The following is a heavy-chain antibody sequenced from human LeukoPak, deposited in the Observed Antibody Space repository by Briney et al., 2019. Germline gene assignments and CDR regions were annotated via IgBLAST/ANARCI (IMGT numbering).Heavy chain of an antibody. CDR2: INHSGST. Sequence: SGPTLVKPTQTLTLTCTFSGFSLSTSGVGVGWIRQPPGKGPEWIGEINHSGSTNYNPSLKSRVTISVDTSKNQFSLKLSSVTAADTAVYYCARARAGTDAFDIWGQGTMVTVSS. CDR1: GFSLSTSGVG. V-gene: IGHV4-39*07. D-gene: IGHD6-19*01. J-gene: IGHJ3*02. CDR3: ARARAGTDAFDI.